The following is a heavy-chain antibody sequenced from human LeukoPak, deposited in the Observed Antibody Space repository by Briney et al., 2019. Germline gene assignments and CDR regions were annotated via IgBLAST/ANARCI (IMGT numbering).Heavy chain of an antibody. CDR1: GGTFSSYA. CDR3: ASPGGEMAAPDQPPYFDY. D-gene: IGHD5-24*01. J-gene: IGHJ4*02. CDR2: IIPIFGIA. Sequence: SVKVSCKASGGTFSSYAISWVRQAPGQGLEWMGRIIPIFGIANYAQKFQGRVTITADKSTSTAYMELSSLRSEDTAVYYCASPGGEMAAPDQPPYFDYWGQGTLVTVSS. V-gene: IGHV1-69*04.